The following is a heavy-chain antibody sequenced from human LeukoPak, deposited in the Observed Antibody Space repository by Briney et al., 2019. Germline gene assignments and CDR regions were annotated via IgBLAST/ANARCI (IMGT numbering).Heavy chain of an antibody. CDR2: IYTSGTT. D-gene: IGHD3-10*01. CDR3: ARVLQVVRGVIWDLFRAPHNPHFDY. Sequence: SETLSLTCSVSGGSISPYYWSWIRQPAGKGLEWIGRIYTSGTTNYNPSLKSRVTMSVDPSKNEFSLRLTSVTAADTALYYCARVLQVVRGVIWDLFRAPHNPHFDYWGQGTLVTVSS. J-gene: IGHJ4*02. CDR1: GGSISPYY. V-gene: IGHV4-4*07.